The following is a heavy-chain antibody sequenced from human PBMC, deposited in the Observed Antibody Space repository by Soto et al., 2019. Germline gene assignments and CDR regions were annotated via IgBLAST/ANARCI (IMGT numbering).Heavy chain of an antibody. D-gene: IGHD6-19*01. CDR3: AKTRAGYSSGWYFDY. CDR1: GFTFSSYA. V-gene: IGHV3-23*01. J-gene: IGHJ4*02. Sequence: GGSLRLSCAASGFTFSSYAMSWVRQAPGKGLEWVSAISGSGGSTYYAGSVNGRFTISRDNSKNTLYLQMNSLRAEDTAVYYCAKTRAGYSSGWYFDYWGQGTLVTVSS. CDR2: ISGSGGST.